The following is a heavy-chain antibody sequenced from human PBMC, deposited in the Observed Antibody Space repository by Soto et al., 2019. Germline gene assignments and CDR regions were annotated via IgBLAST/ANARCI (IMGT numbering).Heavy chain of an antibody. CDR3: RSSSRYSTDV. CDR1: GGSITSSFY. V-gene: IGHV4-39*01. CDR2: IYGTGNT. Sequence: QLQLQESGPGLVKPSETLSLSCTVSGGSITSSFYWGWIRQPPGKGLEWIGSIYGTGNTYYNPSLXXRATISAVTSKNQFSLNLTSVTAADTAVYYCRSSSRYSTDVWGQGATVTVSS. D-gene: IGHD6-13*01. J-gene: IGHJ6*02.